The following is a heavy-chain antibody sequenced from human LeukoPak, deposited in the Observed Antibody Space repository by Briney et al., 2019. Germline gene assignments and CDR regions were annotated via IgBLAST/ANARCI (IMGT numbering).Heavy chain of an antibody. CDR3: AKDSYDILTDSNWFDP. CDR2: ISYDGSNK. CDR1: GFTFSSYG. J-gene: IGHJ5*02. D-gene: IGHD3-9*01. V-gene: IGHV3-30*18. Sequence: GRSLRLSCVASGFTFSSYGMHWVRQAPGKGLEWVAVISYDGSNKYYADSVKGRFTISRDNSKNTLYLQMNSLRAEDTAVYYCAKDSYDILTDSNWFDPWGQGTLVTVSS.